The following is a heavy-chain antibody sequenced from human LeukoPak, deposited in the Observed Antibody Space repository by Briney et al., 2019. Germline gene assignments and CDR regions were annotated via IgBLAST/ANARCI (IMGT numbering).Heavy chain of an antibody. CDR1: GFTFDDYG. D-gene: IGHD5-18*01. Sequence: GGSLRLSCAASGFTFDDYGMSWVRQAPGKGLEWVSGINWNGGSTGYADSVKGRFTISRDNAKNSLCLQMNSLRAEDTALYYCARENGEYSYDYYYYYYMDVWGKGTTVTVSS. J-gene: IGHJ6*03. V-gene: IGHV3-20*04. CDR3: ARENGEYSYDYYYYYYMDV. CDR2: INWNGGST.